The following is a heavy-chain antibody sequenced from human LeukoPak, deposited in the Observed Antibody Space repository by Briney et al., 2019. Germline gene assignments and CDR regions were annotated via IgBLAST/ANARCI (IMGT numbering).Heavy chain of an antibody. V-gene: IGHV4-4*02. Sequence: SETLSLTCAVSGGSISSSNWWSWVRQPPGKGLEWIGYIYYSGSTNYNPSLKSRVTISVDTSKNQFSLKLSSVTAADTAVYYCARVKGDSSGYFYYGMDVWGQGTTVTVSS. CDR1: GGSISSSNW. CDR2: IYYSGST. CDR3: ARVKGDSSGYFYYGMDV. D-gene: IGHD6-19*01. J-gene: IGHJ6*02.